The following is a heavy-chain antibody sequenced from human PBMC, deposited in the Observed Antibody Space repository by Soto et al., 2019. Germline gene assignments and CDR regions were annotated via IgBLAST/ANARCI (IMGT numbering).Heavy chain of an antibody. Sequence: GGSLRLSCAASGFTVSSKYMSWVRQAPGKGLEWVSAISGSGGSTYYADSVKGRFTISRDNSKNTLYLQMNSLRAEDTAVYYCADSGWYTYYFDYWGQGTLVTVSS. CDR3: ADSGWYTYYFDY. CDR1: GFTVSSKY. D-gene: IGHD6-19*01. CDR2: ISGSGGST. J-gene: IGHJ4*02. V-gene: IGHV3-23*01.